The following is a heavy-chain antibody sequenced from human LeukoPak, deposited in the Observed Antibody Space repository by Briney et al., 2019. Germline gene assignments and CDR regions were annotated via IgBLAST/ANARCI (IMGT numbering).Heavy chain of an antibody. CDR1: GGTFSSYA. CDR3: ARDGTTGTTDAFDY. D-gene: IGHD1-1*01. V-gene: IGHV1-69*06. Sequence: ASVKVSCKASGGTFSSYAISWVRQAPGQGLEWMGGIVPIFGTANYAQKFQGRVTITADKSTSTAYMELSSLRSEDTAVYYCARDGTTGTTDAFDYRGQGTLVTVSS. CDR2: IVPIFGTA. J-gene: IGHJ4*02.